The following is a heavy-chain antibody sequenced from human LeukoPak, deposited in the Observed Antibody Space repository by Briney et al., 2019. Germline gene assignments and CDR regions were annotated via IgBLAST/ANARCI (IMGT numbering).Heavy chain of an antibody. Sequence: PGGSLRLSCAASGFTFDDYAMHWVRQAPGKGLEWVSGISWNSGSIGYADSVKGRFTISRDNAKNSLYLQMNSLRAEDTALYYCAKDIGGGRYYGSGSYWKAPKNYYYYGMDVWGQGTTVTVSS. V-gene: IGHV3-9*01. CDR3: AKDIGGGRYYGSGSYWKAPKNYYYYGMDV. J-gene: IGHJ6*02. D-gene: IGHD3-10*01. CDR1: GFTFDDYA. CDR2: ISWNSGSI.